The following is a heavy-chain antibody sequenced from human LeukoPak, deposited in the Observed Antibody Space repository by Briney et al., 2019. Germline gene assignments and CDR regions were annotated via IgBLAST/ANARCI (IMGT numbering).Heavy chain of an antibody. V-gene: IGHV3-30*18. J-gene: IGHJ3*02. Sequence: PGGSLRLSCAASGFTFSSYGMHWVRQAPGKGLEWVAVIPYDGSNKYYADSVKGRFTISRDNSKNTLYLQMNSLRAEDTAVYYCAKDQQWLVRNDAFDIWGQGTMVTVSS. CDR3: AKDQQWLVRNDAFDI. D-gene: IGHD6-19*01. CDR1: GFTFSSYG. CDR2: IPYDGSNK.